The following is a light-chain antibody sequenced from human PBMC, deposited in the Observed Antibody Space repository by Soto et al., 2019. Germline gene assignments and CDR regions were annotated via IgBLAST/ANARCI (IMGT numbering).Light chain of an antibody. CDR2: GAS. V-gene: IGKV3-20*01. CDR1: RSVISRY. J-gene: IGKJ2*01. Sequence: EIVLTQSPGTLSLSPGERATLSCRASRSVISRYLAWYQQKAGQAPRLLISGASSSATGIPDRFSGSGSGTAFTVIISGVEPKDFAMYYCHQYGYLPNTFGQGTKVEIK. CDR3: HQYGYLPNT.